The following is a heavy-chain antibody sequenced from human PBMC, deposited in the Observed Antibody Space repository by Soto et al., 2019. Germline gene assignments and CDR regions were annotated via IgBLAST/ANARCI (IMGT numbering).Heavy chain of an antibody. CDR1: GYTFTSYG. CDR3: ARRGVRTTRELGSYYYYGRAV. J-gene: IGHJ6*01. V-gene: IGHV1-18*01. CDR2: ISAYNGNT. Sequence: GASVKVSCKASGYTFTSYGISWVRQAHGQGLEWMGWISAYNGNTNYAQKLQGRVTMTTDTSTSTAYMELRSLRSDDTAVYYCARRGVRTTRELGSYYYYGRAVWGQATTVT. D-gene: IGHD2-2*01.